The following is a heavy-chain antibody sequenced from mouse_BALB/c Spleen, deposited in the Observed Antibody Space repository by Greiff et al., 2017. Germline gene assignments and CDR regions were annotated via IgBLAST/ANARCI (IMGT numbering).Heavy chain of an antibody. CDR1: GFTFSSYA. CDR2: ISSGGST. CDR3: ARGGGYDYDVAY. J-gene: IGHJ3*01. D-gene: IGHD2-4*01. Sequence: EVMLVESGGGLVKPGGSLKLSCAASGFTFSSYAMSWVRQTPEKRLEWVASISSGGSTYYPDSVKGRFTISRDNARNILYLQMSSLRSEDTAMYYCARGGGYDYDVAYWGQGTLVTVSA. V-gene: IGHV5-6-5*01.